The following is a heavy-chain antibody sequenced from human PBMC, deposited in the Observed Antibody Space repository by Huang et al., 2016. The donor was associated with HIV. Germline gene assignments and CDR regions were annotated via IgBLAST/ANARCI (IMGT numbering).Heavy chain of an antibody. CDR3: ARDVPGSSWEFDY. CDR1: GYTFTRYG. D-gene: IGHD6-13*01. CDR2: ISSYKGNT. V-gene: IGHV1-18*01. Sequence: QVQLVQSGAEVKKPGASVKVSCKASGYTFTRYGISWVRQAPGQGLEWMGWISSYKGNTNYAQKFQGRATMTTDTSTSTAYMELRSLISDDTVVYYCARDVPGSSWEFDYWGQGTLVTVSP. J-gene: IGHJ4*02.